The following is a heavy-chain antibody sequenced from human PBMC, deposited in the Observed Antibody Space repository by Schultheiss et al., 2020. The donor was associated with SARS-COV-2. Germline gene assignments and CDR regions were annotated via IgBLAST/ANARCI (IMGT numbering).Heavy chain of an antibody. J-gene: IGHJ6*03. V-gene: IGHV4-4*07. Sequence: SETLSLTCTVSGGSISSYYWSWIRQPPGKGLEWIGRIYTSGSTNYNPSPKSRVTMSVDTSKNQFSLKLSSVTAADTAVYYCARVHGAWIHYYYYMDVWGKGTTVTVSS. CDR2: IYTSGST. D-gene: IGHD5-18*01. CDR3: ARVHGAWIHYYYYMDV. CDR1: GGSISSYY.